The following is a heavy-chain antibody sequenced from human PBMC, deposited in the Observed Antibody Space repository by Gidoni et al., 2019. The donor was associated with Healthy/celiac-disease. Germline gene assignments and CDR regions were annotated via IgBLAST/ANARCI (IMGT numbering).Heavy chain of an antibody. CDR1: GGPFSSYA. Sequence: EVKKPGSSVKVSCKASGGPFSSYAISWVRQAPGQGLEWMGGIIPIFGTANYAQKFQGRVTITADESTSTAYMELSSLRSEDTAVYYCARSITIFGVNFDYWGQGTLVTVSS. J-gene: IGHJ4*02. CDR3: ARSITIFGVNFDY. CDR2: IIPIFGTA. D-gene: IGHD3-3*01. V-gene: IGHV1-69*01.